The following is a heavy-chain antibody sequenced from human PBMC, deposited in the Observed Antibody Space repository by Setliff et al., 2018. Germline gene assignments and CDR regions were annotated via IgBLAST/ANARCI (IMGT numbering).Heavy chain of an antibody. D-gene: IGHD3-3*01. Sequence: KTSETLSLTCTVSGGSISSSSYYWGWIRKPPGKGLEWIGSIYYSGSTYYNPSLKSRVTISVDTSKNQFSLKLSSVTAADTAVYYCARQNYNFWSGYYTPHYYYYYMDVWGKGTTVTVS. J-gene: IGHJ6*03. CDR2: IYYSGST. CDR3: ARQNYNFWSGYYTPHYYYYYMDV. CDR1: GGSISSSSYY. V-gene: IGHV4-39*01.